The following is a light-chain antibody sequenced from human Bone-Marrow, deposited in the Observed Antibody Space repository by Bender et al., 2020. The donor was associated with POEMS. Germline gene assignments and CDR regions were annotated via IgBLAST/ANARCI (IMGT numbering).Light chain of an antibody. CDR2: EVR. CDR3: STYLGSSKWV. J-gene: IGLJ2*01. V-gene: IGLV2-8*01. CDR1: SRDVGDYNY. Sequence: QSALTQPPSASGSPGQSVTISCTGTSRDVGDYNYVSWYQHHPGKVPRLLIYEVRYRPSGVPDRFSGSKSGNTASLTVSGLQAEDEADYYCSTYLGSSKWVFGGGTKLTVL.